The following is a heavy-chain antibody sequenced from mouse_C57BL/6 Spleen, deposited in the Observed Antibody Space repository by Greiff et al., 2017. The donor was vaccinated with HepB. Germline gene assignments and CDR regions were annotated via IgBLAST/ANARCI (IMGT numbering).Heavy chain of an antibody. CDR2: ISSGSSTI. CDR1: GFTFSDYG. V-gene: IGHV5-17*01. CDR3: ARPGYKRYYYAMDY. D-gene: IGHD2-2*01. Sequence: EVKVEESGGGLVKPGGSLKLSCAASGFTFSDYGMHWVRQAPEKGLEWVAYISSGSSTIYYADTVKGRFTISRDNAKNTLFLQMTSLRSEDTAMYYCARPGYKRYYYAMDYWGQGTSVTVSS. J-gene: IGHJ4*01.